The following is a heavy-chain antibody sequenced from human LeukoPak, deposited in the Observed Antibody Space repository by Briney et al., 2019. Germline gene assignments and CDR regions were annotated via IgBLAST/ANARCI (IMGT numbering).Heavy chain of an antibody. Sequence: PGGSLRLSCAASGFTFSSYWMHWVRQAPGKGLVWFSRINSDGSSTSYADSVKGRFTISRDNAKNTLYLQMNSLRAEDTAVYYCARTQYSGRNRVAFDIWGQGTMVTVSS. CDR3: ARTQYSGRNRVAFDI. CDR1: GFTFSSYW. J-gene: IGHJ3*02. D-gene: IGHD1-26*01. CDR2: INSDGSST. V-gene: IGHV3-74*01.